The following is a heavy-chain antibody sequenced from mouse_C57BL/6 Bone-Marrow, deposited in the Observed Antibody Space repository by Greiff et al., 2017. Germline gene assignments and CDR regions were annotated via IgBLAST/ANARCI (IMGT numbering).Heavy chain of an antibody. J-gene: IGHJ2*01. Sequence: EVNLLESVAELVRPGASVKLSCTASGFNIKNSYMHWVKQRPEQGLEWIGRIDPANGNTEYAAKFQGKATITADTSSNPAYLQLSSLTSEDTAIYSCARSYLGLWGQGTTLTVSS. CDR3: ARSYLGL. V-gene: IGHV14-3*01. CDR2: IDPANGNT. D-gene: IGHD2-12*01. CDR1: GFNIKNSY.